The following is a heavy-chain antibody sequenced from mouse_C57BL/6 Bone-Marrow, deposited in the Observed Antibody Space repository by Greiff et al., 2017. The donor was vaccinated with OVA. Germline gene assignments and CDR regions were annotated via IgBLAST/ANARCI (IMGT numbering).Heavy chain of an antibody. CDR2: IRNKANGYTT. CDR3: ARSERYFDV. V-gene: IGHV7-3*01. J-gene: IGHJ1*03. CDR1: GFTFTDYY. Sequence: DVHLVESGGGLVQPGGSLSLSCAASGFTFTDYYMSWVRQPPGKALEWLGFIRNKANGYTTEYSASVKGRFTISRDNSQSILYLQMKALRAEDSATYYCARSERYFDVWGTGTTVTVSS.